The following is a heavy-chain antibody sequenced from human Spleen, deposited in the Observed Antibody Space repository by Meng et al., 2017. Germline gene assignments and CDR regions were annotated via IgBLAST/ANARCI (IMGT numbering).Heavy chain of an antibody. J-gene: IGHJ4*02. V-gene: IGHV4-34*01. CDR3: ARGPTTMAHDFDY. D-gene: IGHD4-11*01. Sequence: VWLQQSGAGLLKPSEALAFTCVVSGGSFSDYYWSWIRQPPGKGLEWIGEINHSGSTNYNPSLESRATISVDTSQNNLSLKLSSVTAADSAVYYCARGPTTMAHDFDYWGQGTLVTVSS. CDR1: GGSFSDYY. CDR2: INHSGST.